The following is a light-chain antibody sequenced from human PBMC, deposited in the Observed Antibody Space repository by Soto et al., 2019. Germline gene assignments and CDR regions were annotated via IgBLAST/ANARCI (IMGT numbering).Light chain of an antibody. CDR1: QSVTSTS. Sequence: EIVLSQSPGTLSLSPGERATLSCRASQSVTSTSLSWYQQKTGQAPRLLIYGAANRATSIPDRFSGRGSATDFTLTISRLVPEDFVVYYCQLYGSPPMYTFGQGTTLELK. CDR3: QLYGSPPMYT. J-gene: IGKJ2*01. V-gene: IGKV3-20*01. CDR2: GAA.